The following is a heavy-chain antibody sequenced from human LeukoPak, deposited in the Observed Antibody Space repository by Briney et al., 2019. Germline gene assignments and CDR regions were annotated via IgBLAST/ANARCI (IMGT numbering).Heavy chain of an antibody. CDR2: INPNSGGT. D-gene: IGHD3-3*01. V-gene: IGHV1-2*02. CDR3: ARVGDFWSGYHPQDWFDP. CDR1: GYTFTGYY. Sequence: ASVKVSCMASGYTFTGYYMHWVRQAPGQGLEWMGWINPNSGGTNYAQKFQGRVTMTRDTSISTAYMELSRLRSDDTAVYYCARVGDFWSGYHPQDWFDPWGQGTLVTVSS. J-gene: IGHJ5*02.